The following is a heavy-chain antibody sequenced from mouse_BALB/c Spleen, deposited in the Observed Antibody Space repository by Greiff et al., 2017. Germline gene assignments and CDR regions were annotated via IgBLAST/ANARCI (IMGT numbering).Heavy chain of an antibody. CDR2: IWGGGST. CDR3: ARDPMLPYYAMDY. D-gene: IGHD1-1*01. CDR1: GFSLTDYG. J-gene: IGHJ4*01. Sequence: VQLQESGPGLVAPSQSLSITCTVSGFSLTDYGVSWIRQPPGKGLEWLGVIWGGGSTYYNSALKSRLSISKDNSKSQVFLKMNSLQTDDTAMYYCARDPMLPYYAMDYWGQGTSVTVSS. V-gene: IGHV2-6-5*01.